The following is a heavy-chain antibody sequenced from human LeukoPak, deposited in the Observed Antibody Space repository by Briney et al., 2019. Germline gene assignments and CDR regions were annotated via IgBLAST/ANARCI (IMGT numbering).Heavy chain of an antibody. CDR1: GFTFSSYE. V-gene: IGHV3-48*03. J-gene: IGHJ4*02. CDR2: ISSSGSTI. Sequence: GGSLRLSCAASGFTFSSYEMNWVRQAPGKGLEWVSYISSSGSTIYYADSVKGRFTISRDNAKNSLYLQMDSLRAEDTAVYYCARDLGGTGGYFDYWGQGTLVTVSS. D-gene: IGHD2-15*01. CDR3: ARDLGGTGGYFDY.